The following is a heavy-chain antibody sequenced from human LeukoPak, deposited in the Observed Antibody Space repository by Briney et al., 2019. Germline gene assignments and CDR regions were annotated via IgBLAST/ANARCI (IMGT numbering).Heavy chain of an antibody. D-gene: IGHD1-20*01. Sequence: ASVKVSCKVSGYTLTELSMHWVRHAPGKGLEWMGGFDPEDGETIYAQKFRGRVTMTEDTSTDTAYMELSSLRSEDTAVYYCATDIAPYNWNGDAFDIWGQGTMVTVSS. CDR3: ATDIAPYNWNGDAFDI. CDR1: GYTLTELS. V-gene: IGHV1-24*01. CDR2: FDPEDGET. J-gene: IGHJ3*02.